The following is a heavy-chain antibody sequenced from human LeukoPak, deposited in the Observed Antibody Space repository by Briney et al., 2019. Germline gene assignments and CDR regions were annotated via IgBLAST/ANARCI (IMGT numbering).Heavy chain of an antibody. J-gene: IGHJ4*02. CDR3: ARDLQFAY. CDR2: ISYDGSNK. Sequence: GGSLRLSCVGSGFTFSSYAMHWVRQAPGKGLEWVAVISYDGSNKYYADSVKGRFTISRDNSKNTLYLQMNSLRAEDTAVYYCARDLQFAYWGQGTLVTVSS. CDR1: GFTFSSYA. D-gene: IGHD3-10*01. V-gene: IGHV3-30*04.